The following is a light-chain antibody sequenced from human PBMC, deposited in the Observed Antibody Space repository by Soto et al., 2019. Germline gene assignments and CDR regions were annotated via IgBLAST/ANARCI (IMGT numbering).Light chain of an antibody. J-gene: IGKJ1*01. Sequence: DIPMTQSPSSVSASVGDRVTITCRASQGIASWLAWYQHKPGRAPQLLISAASSLQSGVPSRFSGSGSGTDFTLIISSLQPEDFGTYYCQQANSFPWTFGQGTKVEIK. CDR3: QQANSFPWT. CDR1: QGIASW. CDR2: AAS. V-gene: IGKV1-12*01.